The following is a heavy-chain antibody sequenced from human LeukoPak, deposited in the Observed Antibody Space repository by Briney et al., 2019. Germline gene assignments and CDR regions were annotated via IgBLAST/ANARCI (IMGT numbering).Heavy chain of an antibody. Sequence: SETLSLTCTVSGVSISSYYWGWIRQPPGKGLEWIGYIYYSRSTNYKPSLKSRITISVDTSKNQFSLNLSSVTAADTAVYYCARGYGNFDYWGQGTLVTVSS. CDR2: IYYSRST. D-gene: IGHD4-17*01. CDR3: ARGYGNFDY. CDR1: GVSISSYY. J-gene: IGHJ4*02. V-gene: IGHV4-59*01.